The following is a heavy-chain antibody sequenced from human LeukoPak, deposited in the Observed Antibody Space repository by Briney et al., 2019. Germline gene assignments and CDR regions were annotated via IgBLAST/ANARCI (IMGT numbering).Heavy chain of an antibody. D-gene: IGHD3-3*01. V-gene: IGHV4-31*03. CDR3: ASTHKTYDFWIMDV. CDR2: IYYSGST. CDR1: VGSTSSGGYY. J-gene: IGHJ6*02. Sequence: PSETLSLTCTVSVGSTSSGGYYWSWIRQHPGKGLEWIGYIYYSGSTYYNPSLKSRVTISVDTSKNQFSLKLSSVTAADTAVYYCASTHKTYDFWIMDVWGQGTTVTVSS.